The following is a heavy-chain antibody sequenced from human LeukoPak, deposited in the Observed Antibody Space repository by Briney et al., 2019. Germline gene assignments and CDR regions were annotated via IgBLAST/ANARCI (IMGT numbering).Heavy chain of an antibody. CDR3: ARETLIDDSSSSNWFDP. D-gene: IGHD6-13*01. CDR2: IYYSGST. J-gene: IGHJ5*02. CDR1: GGSISSYY. Sequence: SETLSLTCSVSGGSISSYYWSWIRQPPGKGLEWIGYIYYSGSTNYNPSLKSRVTISVDTSKNQFSLKLSSVTAADTAVYYCARETLIDDSSSSNWFDPWGQGTLVTVSS. V-gene: IGHV4-59*01.